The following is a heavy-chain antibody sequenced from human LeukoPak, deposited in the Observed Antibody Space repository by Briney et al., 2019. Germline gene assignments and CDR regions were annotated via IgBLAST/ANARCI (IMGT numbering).Heavy chain of an antibody. J-gene: IGHJ4*01. CDR2: IIPILGIA. V-gene: IGHV1-69*04. CDR3: ARDLSSGAAY. CDR1: GGTFSSYA. D-gene: IGHD6-19*01. Sequence: ASVKVSCKASGGTFSSYAISWVRQAPGQGLEWMGRIIPILGIANYAQKFQGRVMITADKSTSTAYMELSSLRSEDTAVYYCARDLSSGAAYWGHGTLVTVSS.